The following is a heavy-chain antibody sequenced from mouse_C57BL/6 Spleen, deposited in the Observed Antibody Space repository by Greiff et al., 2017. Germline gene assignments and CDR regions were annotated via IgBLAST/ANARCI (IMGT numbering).Heavy chain of an antibody. CDR2: IYPGDGDT. Sequence: QVQLQQSGPELVKPGASVKISCKASGYAFSSSWMNWVKQRPGKGLEWIGRIYPGDGDTNYNGKFKGKATLTADKSSSTAYMQLSSLTSEDSAVYFCARGSPIGRYFDVWGTGTTVTVSS. V-gene: IGHV1-82*01. CDR1: GYAFSSSW. J-gene: IGHJ1*03. CDR3: ARGSPIGRYFDV.